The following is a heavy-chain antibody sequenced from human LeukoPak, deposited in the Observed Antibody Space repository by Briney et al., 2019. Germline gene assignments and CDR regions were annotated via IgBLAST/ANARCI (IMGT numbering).Heavy chain of an antibody. D-gene: IGHD1-26*01. CDR2: ISSSGSTI. V-gene: IGHV3-48*03. CDR1: GFTFSSYE. Sequence: SGGSLRLSCAASGFTFSSYEMNWVRQAPGKGLEWVSYISSSGSTIYYADSVKGRFTISRDNAKNSLYLQMNSLRAEDTAVYYCARDPGGSSPLDYWGQGTLVTVSS. J-gene: IGHJ4*02. CDR3: ARDPGGSSPLDY.